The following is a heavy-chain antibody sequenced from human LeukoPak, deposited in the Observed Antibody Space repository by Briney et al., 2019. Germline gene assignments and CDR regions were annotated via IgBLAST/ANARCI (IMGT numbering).Heavy chain of an antibody. D-gene: IGHD5-18*01. J-gene: IGHJ5*02. V-gene: IGHV4-59*01. CDR2: IYYSWST. CDR3: VRVGYGYGYLSWFDP. CDR1: GASISSYY. Sequence: SETLSFTCTVSGASISSYYWSWIRQPPGKGLEWIGHIYYSWSTDYNPSLKSRGSISVDTSKNQFSLKVSSVPAADTAVYYCVRVGYGYGYLSWFDPSYQGNMVAVSS.